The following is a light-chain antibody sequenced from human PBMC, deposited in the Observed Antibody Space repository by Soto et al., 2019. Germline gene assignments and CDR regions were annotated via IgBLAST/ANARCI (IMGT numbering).Light chain of an antibody. CDR1: QSGSSN. Sequence: EIVMTQSPATLSVSPGERATLSCRASQSGSSNFAWYQQNPGQAPSLLIYGASTSATGIPARFSGSGSGTEFTLTISSLQSEDFAVYHCQQYDKWPRTFGQGTKVDI. V-gene: IGKV3-15*01. CDR2: GAS. J-gene: IGKJ1*01. CDR3: QQYDKWPRT.